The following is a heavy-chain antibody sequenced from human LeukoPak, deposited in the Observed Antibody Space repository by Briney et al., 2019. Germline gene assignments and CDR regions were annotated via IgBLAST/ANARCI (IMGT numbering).Heavy chain of an antibody. D-gene: IGHD2-21*01. CDR2: IKQDGTSK. CDR3: ARHGDYCFDL. Sequence: PGGSLRLSCAASGFTFSRSWMGWVRQAPGKGLEWVANIKQDGTSKYCVDSVMGRFTISRDNAENSVYLQMNSLSAGDTAVYYCARHGDYCFDLWGPGTRVTVSS. V-gene: IGHV3-7*02. CDR1: GFTFSRSW. J-gene: IGHJ4*02.